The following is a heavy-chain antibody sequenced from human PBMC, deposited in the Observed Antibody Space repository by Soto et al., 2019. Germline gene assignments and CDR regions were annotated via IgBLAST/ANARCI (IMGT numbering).Heavy chain of an antibody. CDR2: INDSGST. J-gene: IGHJ4*02. V-gene: IGHV4-34*01. Sequence: SETLSLTCAVYGGSFSAYSWTWIRQPPGKGLEWIGEINDSGSTNYTPSLERRVTISRDTSKNRFSLKLSSVTAADTAVYYCARGSHKLHSYDSSGFYHYVDYWGQGSLVTVSS. CDR1: GGSFSAYS. CDR3: ARGSHKLHSYDSSGFYHYVDY. D-gene: IGHD3-22*01.